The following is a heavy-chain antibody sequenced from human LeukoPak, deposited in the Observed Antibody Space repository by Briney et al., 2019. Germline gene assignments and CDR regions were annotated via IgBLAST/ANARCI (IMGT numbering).Heavy chain of an antibody. CDR2: IYPGDSDI. CDR3: ARQVGAAYFDY. V-gene: IGHV5-51*01. D-gene: IGHD1-26*01. CDR1: GYSFTNYW. J-gene: IGHJ4*02. Sequence: GESLKISCEGSGYSFTNYWIGWVRQMPGKGLGWMGIIYPGDSDIRYSPSFRGQVTFSADKSLSTAYLQWSSLKASDTAMYYCARQVGAAYFDYWGQGTLVSVSS.